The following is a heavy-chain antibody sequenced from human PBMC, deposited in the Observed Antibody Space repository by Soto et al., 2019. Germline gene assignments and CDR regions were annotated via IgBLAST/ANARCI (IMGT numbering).Heavy chain of an antibody. CDR1: GFTFSTYA. CDR2: ISYDGSNK. D-gene: IGHD6-19*01. J-gene: IGHJ4*02. Sequence: QVQLVESGGGVVQPGRSLRLSCAASGFTFSTYAMHWVRQAPGKGLEWVAVISYDGSNKYYADSVKGRFTISRDNSKNTLYLQMNSLRAEDTAVYYCARDKSPYSSGWHNRHFEYWGQGTLVTVS. CDR3: ARDKSPYSSGWHNRHFEY. V-gene: IGHV3-30-3*01.